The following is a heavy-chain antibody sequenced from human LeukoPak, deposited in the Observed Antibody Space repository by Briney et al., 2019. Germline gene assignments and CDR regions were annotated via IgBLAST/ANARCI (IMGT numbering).Heavy chain of an antibody. CDR2: LSFDGSNE. J-gene: IGHJ6*02. Sequence: PEGSLRLSCAASGFTFSSYGMHWVRQSPGRGLEWVSFLSFDGSNEFYADSLKGRFTISRDNSKDTLYLRMDSLRAEDTALYYCAREEHDYVWGSYRYYYYYGIDVWGQGTTVTVSS. CDR3: AREEHDYVWGSYRYYYYYGIDV. CDR1: GFTFSSYG. V-gene: IGHV3-30*03. D-gene: IGHD3-16*02.